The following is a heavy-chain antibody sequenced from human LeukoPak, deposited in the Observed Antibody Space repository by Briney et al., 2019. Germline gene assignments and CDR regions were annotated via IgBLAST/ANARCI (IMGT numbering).Heavy chain of an antibody. V-gene: IGHV1-8*01. D-gene: IGHD2-2*01. Sequence: ASVKVSCKASGYTFTSYDINWVRQATGQGLEWMGWMNPNSGNTGYAQKFQGRVTMTRNTSISTAYMELSSLRSDDTAVYYCARDRVVVPAALYNWFDPWGQGTLVTVSS. CDR1: GYTFTSYD. CDR2: MNPNSGNT. J-gene: IGHJ5*02. CDR3: ARDRVVVPAALYNWFDP.